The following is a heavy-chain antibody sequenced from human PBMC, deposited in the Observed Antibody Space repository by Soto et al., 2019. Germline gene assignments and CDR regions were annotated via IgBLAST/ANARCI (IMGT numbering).Heavy chain of an antibody. CDR2: IIPIFGTA. V-gene: IGHV1-69*13. Sequence: GASVKVSCKAPGGTFSSYAISWVRQAPGQGLEWMGGIIPIFGTANYAQKFQGRVTITADESTSTAYMELSSLRSEDTAVYYCATWAYIIVATIIHHYGMDVWGQGTTVTVSS. J-gene: IGHJ6*02. D-gene: IGHD5-12*01. CDR1: GGTFSSYA. CDR3: ATWAYIIVATIIHHYGMDV.